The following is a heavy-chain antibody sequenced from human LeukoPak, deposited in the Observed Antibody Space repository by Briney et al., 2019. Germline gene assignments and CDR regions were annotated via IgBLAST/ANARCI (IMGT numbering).Heavy chain of an antibody. Sequence: KSSETLSLTSTVSGGSISSGGYYWSWIRQHPGKGLEWIGYIYYSGSTYYNPSLKSRVTISVDTSKNQFSLKLSSVTAADTAVYYCARVPRREAFDIWGQGTMVTVSS. CDR1: GGSISSGGYY. D-gene: IGHD1-14*01. J-gene: IGHJ3*02. CDR2: IYYSGST. CDR3: ARVPRREAFDI. V-gene: IGHV4-31*03.